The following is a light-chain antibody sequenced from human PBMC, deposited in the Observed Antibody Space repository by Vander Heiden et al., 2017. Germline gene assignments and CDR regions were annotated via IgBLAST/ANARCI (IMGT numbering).Light chain of an antibody. J-gene: IGKJ2*01. CDR3: QQSYSTPYT. V-gene: IGKV1-39*01. Sequence: DIRMTQSPSSLSASVGARVNITCRASQSISSYLNWYQQKPGKAPKLLIYAASSWQSGVPARFSGSGSGTDFTLTISSLEPEDFATYYCQQSYSTPYTFGQGTKLEIK. CDR2: AAS. CDR1: QSISSY.